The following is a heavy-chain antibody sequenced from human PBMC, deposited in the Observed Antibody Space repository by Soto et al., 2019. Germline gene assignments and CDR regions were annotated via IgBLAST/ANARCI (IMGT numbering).Heavy chain of an antibody. Sequence: GGSLRLSCAASGFTFSSYAMSWVRQAPGKGLEWVSAISGSGGSTYYADSVKGRFTISRDNSKNTLYLQMNSLRAEDTAVYYCAKVAYYDSSGRAVYFDYWGQGTLVTVSS. V-gene: IGHV3-23*01. D-gene: IGHD3-22*01. CDR3: AKVAYYDSSGRAVYFDY. CDR2: ISGSGGST. J-gene: IGHJ4*02. CDR1: GFTFSSYA.